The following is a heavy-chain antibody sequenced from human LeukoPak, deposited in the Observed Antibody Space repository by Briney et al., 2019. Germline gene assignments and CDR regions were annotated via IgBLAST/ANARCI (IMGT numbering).Heavy chain of an antibody. V-gene: IGHV3-30*03. Sequence: GGSLRLSCAASGFTLSSYAIHRVRQAPGKGLEWVAVMSFDVRNTYYSESVKGRFTITRDNFRNTLYLQMNSLRTEDTAVYYCAFLEGYSYGTGSSYGTDVWGQGTAVTVS. CDR1: GFTLSSYA. CDR2: MSFDVRNT. CDR3: AFLEGYSYGTGSSYGTDV. J-gene: IGHJ6*02. D-gene: IGHD5-18*01.